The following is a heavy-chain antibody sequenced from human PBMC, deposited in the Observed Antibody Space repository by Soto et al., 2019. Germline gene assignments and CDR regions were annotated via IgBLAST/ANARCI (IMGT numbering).Heavy chain of an antibody. V-gene: IGHV3-30-3*01. J-gene: IGHJ2*01. Sequence: QVQLVESGGGVVQPGRSLRLSCAASGFTFSSYAMHWVRQPPGKGLGWVAVISYDGSNKYYADSVKGRFTISRDISKNTLYLQMNSLRAEDTAVYYCARDRYDSRPPYWYFDLWGRGTLVTVSS. CDR2: ISYDGSNK. D-gene: IGHD3-3*01. CDR3: ARDRYDSRPPYWYFDL. CDR1: GFTFSSYA.